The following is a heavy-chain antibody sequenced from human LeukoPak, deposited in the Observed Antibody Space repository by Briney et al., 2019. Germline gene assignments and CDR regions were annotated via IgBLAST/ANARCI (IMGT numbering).Heavy chain of an antibody. CDR3: ARSKGPGRSYYYGSGSYGFDY. V-gene: IGHV1-24*01. Sequence: ASVKVSCKVSGYTVTELSMHWVRQSPGKGLEWMGGFHPEDGETIYAQKFQGRVTMTEDTSTDTAYMELSSLRSEDTAVYYCARSKGPGRSYYYGSGSYGFDYWGQGTLVTVSS. J-gene: IGHJ4*02. CDR2: FHPEDGET. D-gene: IGHD3-10*01. CDR1: GYTVTELS.